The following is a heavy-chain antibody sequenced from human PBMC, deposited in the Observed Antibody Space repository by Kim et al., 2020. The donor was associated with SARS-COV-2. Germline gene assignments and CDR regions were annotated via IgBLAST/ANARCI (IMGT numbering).Heavy chain of an antibody. J-gene: IGHJ4*02. V-gene: IGHV5-51*01. CDR3: ARHERAWGPSGRRLGELSLMGD. CDR1: GYSFTSYW. CDR2: IYPGDSDT. Sequence: GESLKISCKGSGYSFTSYWIGWVRQMPGKGLEWMGIIYPGDSDTRYSPSFQGQVTISADKSISTAYLQWSSLKASDTAMYYCARHERAWGPSGRRLGELSLMGDWGQGTLVTVSS. D-gene: IGHD3-16*02.